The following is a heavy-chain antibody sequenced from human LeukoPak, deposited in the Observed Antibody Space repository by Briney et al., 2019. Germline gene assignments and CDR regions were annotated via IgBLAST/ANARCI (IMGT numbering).Heavy chain of an antibody. CDR3: ARDRFPYYYYYYMDV. CDR2: IYSGGST. CDR1: EFSVGSNY. Sequence: GGPLRLSCAASEFSVGSNYMTWVRQAPGKGLEWVSLIYSGGSTYYADSVKGRFTISRDNAKNSLYLQMNSLRAEDTAVYYCARDRFPYYYYYYMDVWGKGTTVTVSS. V-gene: IGHV3-66*01. D-gene: IGHD3-10*01. J-gene: IGHJ6*03.